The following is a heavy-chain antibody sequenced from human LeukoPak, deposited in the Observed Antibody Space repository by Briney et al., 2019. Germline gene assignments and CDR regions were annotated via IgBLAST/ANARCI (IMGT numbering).Heavy chain of an antibody. CDR3: ASGHCSSTSCYLYYYMDV. V-gene: IGHV1-18*01. CDR2: ISAYNGNT. Sequence: ASVKVSCKASGYTFTSYGISWVQQAPGQGLEWMGWISAYNGNTNYAQKLQGRVTMTTDTSTSTAYMELRSLRSDDTAVYYCASGHCSSTSCYLYYYMDVWGKGTTVTVSS. J-gene: IGHJ6*03. D-gene: IGHD2-2*03. CDR1: GYTFTSYG.